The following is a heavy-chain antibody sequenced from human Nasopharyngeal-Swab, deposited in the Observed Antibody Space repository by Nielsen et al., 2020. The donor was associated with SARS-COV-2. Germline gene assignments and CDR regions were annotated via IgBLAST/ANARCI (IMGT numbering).Heavy chain of an antibody. J-gene: IGHJ3*02. V-gene: IGHV1-2*06. CDR2: INPNSGGT. CDR1: GYTFTGYY. D-gene: IGHD6-6*01. Sequence: ASVKVSCKASGYTFTGYYMHWVRQAPGQGLEWMGRINPNSGGTNYAQKFQGRVTMNRDTSISTAYMELSRLRSDDTAVYYCARGWKFYPSSGDAFDIWGQGTMVTVSS. CDR3: ARGWKFYPSSGDAFDI.